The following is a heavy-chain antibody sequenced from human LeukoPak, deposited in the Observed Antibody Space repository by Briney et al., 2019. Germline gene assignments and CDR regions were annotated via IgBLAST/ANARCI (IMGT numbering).Heavy chain of an antibody. V-gene: IGHV3-23*01. J-gene: IGHJ4*02. CDR1: GFTVSTNA. D-gene: IGHD2-15*01. Sequence: GGSLRLSCAASGFTVSTNAMSWVRQAPGRGLEWVSGIGGDGRTHYADSVRGRFSIYRDNSKNTVYLQTNSLRVDDTAVYYCAKDLSWWAAVDFWGQGMLVTVSS. CDR3: AKDLSWWAAVDF. CDR2: IGGDGRT.